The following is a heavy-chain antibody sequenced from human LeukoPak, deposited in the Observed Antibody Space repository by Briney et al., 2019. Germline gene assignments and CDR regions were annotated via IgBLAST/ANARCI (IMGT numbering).Heavy chain of an antibody. CDR3: ATGRITFSNWFDP. V-gene: IGHV3-9*01. CDR2: ISWNSGSI. D-gene: IGHD2/OR15-2a*01. Sequence: GRSLRLSCAASEFTFDDYAMHWVRQAPGKGLEWVSSISWNSGSIDYADSVKGRFTISRDNAKNSLYLQMNSLRAEDTALYYCATGRITFSNWFDPWGQGTLVTVSS. CDR1: EFTFDDYA. J-gene: IGHJ5*02.